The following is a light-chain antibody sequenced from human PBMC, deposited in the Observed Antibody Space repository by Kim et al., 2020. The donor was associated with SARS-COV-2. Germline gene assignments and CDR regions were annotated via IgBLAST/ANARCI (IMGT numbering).Light chain of an antibody. CDR3: SACDSSLSSWV. V-gene: IGLV10-54*01. CDR2: RND. J-gene: IGLJ3*02. Sequence: QTATLTCTGNSNNVGNQGAAWLQQEEGHPPKLLSYRNDNRPSGISERFSASRSGNTASLTITGLQPEDEADYYCSACDSSLSSWVFGGGTKLTVL. CDR1: SNNVGNQG.